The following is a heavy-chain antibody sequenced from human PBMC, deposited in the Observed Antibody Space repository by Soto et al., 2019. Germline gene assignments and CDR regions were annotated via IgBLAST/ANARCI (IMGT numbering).Heavy chain of an antibody. CDR2: ISWHGGSI. CDR3: AKEIGPSGFASASDV. J-gene: IGHJ3*01. V-gene: IGHV3-9*01. Sequence: EVQLVESGGGLVQPGRSLRLSCAASGFTFDDYAMHWVRQAPGKGLEWVSGISWHGGSIGYADSVRGRFTISRDNAKNSLYLQMNSLRVEDTALYYCAKEIGPSGFASASDVWGQGTMVTVSP. CDR1: GFTFDDYA. D-gene: IGHD5-12*01.